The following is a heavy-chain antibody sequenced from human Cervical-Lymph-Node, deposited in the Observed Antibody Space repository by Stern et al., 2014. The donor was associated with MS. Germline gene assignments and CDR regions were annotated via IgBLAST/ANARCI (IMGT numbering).Heavy chain of an antibody. CDR3: AAIRDYYDSSGYDAFDI. CDR1: GFTFTSSA. CDR2: IVGGSGNT. D-gene: IGHD3-22*01. V-gene: IGHV1-58*01. Sequence: QLMQSGPEVKKPGTSVKVSCKASGFTFTSSAVQWVRQARGQRLEWLGWIVGGSGNTNYAQKFQERVTITRDMSTSTAYMELSSLRSEDTAVYYCAAIRDYYDSSGYDAFDIWGQGTMVTVSS. J-gene: IGHJ3*02.